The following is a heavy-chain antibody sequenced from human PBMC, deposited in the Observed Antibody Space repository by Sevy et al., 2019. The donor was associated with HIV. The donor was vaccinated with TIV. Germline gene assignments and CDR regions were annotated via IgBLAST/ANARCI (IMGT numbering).Heavy chain of an antibody. CDR2: IYSGGST. V-gene: IGHV3-53*01. CDR3: ARGLEYYGSGSYSYYYYGMDV. Sequence: GGSMRLSCAASGFTVSSNYMSWVRQAPGKGLEWVSVIYSGGSTYYADSVKGRFTISRDNSKNTLYLQMNSLRAEDTAVYYCARGLEYYGSGSYSYYYYGMDVWGHGTTVTVSS. J-gene: IGHJ6*02. CDR1: GFTVSSNY. D-gene: IGHD3-10*01.